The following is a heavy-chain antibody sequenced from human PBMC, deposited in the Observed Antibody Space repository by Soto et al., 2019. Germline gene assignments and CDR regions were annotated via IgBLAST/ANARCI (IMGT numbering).Heavy chain of an antibody. D-gene: IGHD6-19*01. Sequence: QVQLVQSGAEVKKPGASVKVSCKASGYTFTSYYMHWVRQAPGQGLEWMGIINPSGGSTSYEKKFQGKGNMTRDAATGTVYKELRSLQSAGTAVYYCARDGRTSYRSGLYYVDYWGQGTLVTVSS. CDR3: ARDGRTSYRSGLYYVDY. CDR2: INPSGGST. J-gene: IGHJ4*02. CDR1: GYTFTSYY. V-gene: IGHV1-46*01.